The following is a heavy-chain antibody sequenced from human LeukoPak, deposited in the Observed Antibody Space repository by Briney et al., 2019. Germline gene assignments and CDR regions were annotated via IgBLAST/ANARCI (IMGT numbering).Heavy chain of an antibody. V-gene: IGHV4-4*02. CDR2: VYHSVST. D-gene: IGHD2-21*02. J-gene: IGHJ3*02. CDR3: AGAYCGGDCYSGRAFDI. CDR1: GGSISSSYW. Sequence: SETLSLTCAVSGGSISSSYWWSWVRQPPGKGLEWIGEVYHSVSTNYYPSLKSRVTISIEKSKNQFSLKLSSVTAADTAVYYCAGAYCGGDCYSGRAFDIWGQGTMVIVSS.